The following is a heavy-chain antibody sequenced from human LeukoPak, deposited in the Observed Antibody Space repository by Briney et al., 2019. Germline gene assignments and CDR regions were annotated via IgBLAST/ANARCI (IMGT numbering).Heavy chain of an antibody. CDR3: ARQKCTSASCLTKNAFDT. D-gene: IGHD2-2*01. J-gene: IGHJ3*02. V-gene: IGHV4-4*09. CDR1: GSISGYY. Sequence: SETLSLTCTVSGSISGYYWSWIRQPPGKGLKWIGYIYISGSTNYNPYLESRVTISVDTSKNQFSLDLSSVTAADTAVYYCARQKCTSASCLTKNAFDTWGQGTMVTVSS. CDR2: IYISGST.